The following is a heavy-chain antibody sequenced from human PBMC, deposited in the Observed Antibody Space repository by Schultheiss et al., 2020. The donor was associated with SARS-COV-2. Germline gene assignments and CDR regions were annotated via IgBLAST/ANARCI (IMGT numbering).Heavy chain of an antibody. CDR2: IKQDGSGK. D-gene: IGHD2-2*01. Sequence: GGSLRLSCAASGFTFSSYWMSWVRQAPGKGLEWVANIKQDGSGKYYVDSVKGRFTISRDNAKNSLYLQMNSLRAEDTAVYYCARKRVVVVPAALYYYYYGMDVWGQGTTVTVSS. CDR3: ARKRVVVVPAALYYYYYGMDV. V-gene: IGHV3-7*01. J-gene: IGHJ6*02. CDR1: GFTFSSYW.